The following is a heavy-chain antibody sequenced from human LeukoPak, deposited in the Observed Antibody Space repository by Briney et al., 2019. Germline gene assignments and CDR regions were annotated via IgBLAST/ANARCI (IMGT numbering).Heavy chain of an antibody. Sequence: GGSLRLSCATSGFTFSTYSMNWVRQAPGKGLEWVSSISGSSSCIYYADSVKGRFTISRDNAKNSLYLQMNSLRAEDTAVYYCARVVGYCSSTSCPNFDYWGQGTLVTVSS. D-gene: IGHD2-2*01. CDR3: ARVVGYCSSTSCPNFDY. V-gene: IGHV3-21*01. J-gene: IGHJ4*02. CDR1: GFTFSTYS. CDR2: ISGSSSCI.